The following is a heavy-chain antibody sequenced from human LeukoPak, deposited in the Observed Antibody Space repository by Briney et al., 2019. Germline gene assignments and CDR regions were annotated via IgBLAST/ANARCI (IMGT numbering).Heavy chain of an antibody. CDR2: IKQDGSEK. V-gene: IGHV3-7*01. CDR3: ARDSVVRGAPEFDY. Sequence: GGSLRLSCVASGFTFSTYWMSWVRQAPGKGLEWVANIKQDGSEKYYVDSLKGRFTISRDNAKNSLYLQMNSLRAEDTAVYYCARDSVVRGAPEFDYWGQGTLVTVSS. D-gene: IGHD3-10*01. J-gene: IGHJ4*02. CDR1: GFTFSTYW.